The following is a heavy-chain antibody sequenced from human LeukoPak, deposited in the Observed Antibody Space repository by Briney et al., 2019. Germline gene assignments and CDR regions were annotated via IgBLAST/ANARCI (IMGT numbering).Heavy chain of an antibody. CDR1: GFTFSSYS. J-gene: IGHJ4*02. D-gene: IGHD6-13*01. Sequence: PGGSLRLSCAASGFTFSSYSMNWGRQAPGKGLEWVSSISSSSSYIYYADSVKGRFTISRDNAKNSLYLQMNSLRAEDTAVYYCARGIAAAGTTFDYWGQGTLVTVSS. CDR2: ISSSSSYI. CDR3: ARGIAAAGTTFDY. V-gene: IGHV3-21*01.